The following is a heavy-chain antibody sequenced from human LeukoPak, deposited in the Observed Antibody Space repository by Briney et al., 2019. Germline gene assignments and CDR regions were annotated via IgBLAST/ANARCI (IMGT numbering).Heavy chain of an antibody. CDR2: SGSGGNT. Sequence: PGGSLRLSCAASGFTFSSYAMSWVRQAPGKGLEWVSASGSGGNTYYADSVKGRFTISRDDSKNTLYLQMNSLRAEDTAVYYCASGMVVVRTRSAVGYWGQGTLVTVSS. CDR1: GFTFSSYA. CDR3: ASGMVVVRTRSAVGY. J-gene: IGHJ4*02. D-gene: IGHD3-22*01. V-gene: IGHV3-23*01.